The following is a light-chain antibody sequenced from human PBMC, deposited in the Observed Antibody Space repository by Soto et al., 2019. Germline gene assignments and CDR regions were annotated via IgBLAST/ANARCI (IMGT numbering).Light chain of an antibody. CDR3: QQSYSTPPYT. J-gene: IGKJ2*01. Sequence: DIQMTQSPSSLSASVGDRVTITCRASQSISSYLNWYQQKPGKAPKLLIYAASSLERGVPSRFSGSGSWTDFTLTISSLQPEDFATYYCQQSYSTPPYTLGQGTKLEIK. CDR1: QSISSY. V-gene: IGKV1-39*01. CDR2: AAS.